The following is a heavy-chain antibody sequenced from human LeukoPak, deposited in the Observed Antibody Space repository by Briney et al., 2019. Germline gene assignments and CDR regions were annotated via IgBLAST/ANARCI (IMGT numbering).Heavy chain of an antibody. Sequence: GESLKISCKASGYSFNTYWITWVRQMPGKGLEWMGKIDPIDSYINYNPSFQGHVTMSVDKSINTAYLQWSSLKASDTAMYYCARRRYSGYRGSCYLDYWGQGALVIVSS. CDR3: ARRRYSGYRGSCYLDY. CDR2: IDPIDSYI. CDR1: GYSFNTYW. V-gene: IGHV5-10-1*01. D-gene: IGHD5-12*01. J-gene: IGHJ4*02.